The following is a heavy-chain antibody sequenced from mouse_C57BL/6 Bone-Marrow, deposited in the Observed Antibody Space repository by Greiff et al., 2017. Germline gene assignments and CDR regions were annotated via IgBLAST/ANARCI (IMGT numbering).Heavy chain of an antibody. D-gene: IGHD2-5*01. J-gene: IGHJ4*01. Sequence: VQLQQPGAELVKPGASVKVSCKASGYTFTSYWMHWVKQRPGQGLEWLGRIHPSDSDTNYNQKFKGKATLTVDKSSSTAYMQLSSLTSEDSAVYYCAIVYYSKGGYAMDYWGQGTSVTVSS. CDR1: GYTFTSYW. V-gene: IGHV1-74*01. CDR2: IHPSDSDT. CDR3: AIVYYSKGGYAMDY.